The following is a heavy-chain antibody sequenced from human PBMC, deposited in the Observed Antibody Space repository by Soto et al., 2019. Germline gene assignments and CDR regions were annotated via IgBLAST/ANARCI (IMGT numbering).Heavy chain of an antibody. CDR1: GYTFTSYG. Sequence: ASVKVSCKASGYTFTSYGISWVRQAPGQGLEWMGWISAYNGNTNYAQKLQGRVTMTTDTSTSTAYMELRSLRSDDTAVYYCARDIGDIVVVPAATISYYYYMDVWGQGTMVTVSS. J-gene: IGHJ6*03. CDR3: ARDIGDIVVVPAATISYYYYMDV. CDR2: ISAYNGNT. D-gene: IGHD2-2*01. V-gene: IGHV1-18*01.